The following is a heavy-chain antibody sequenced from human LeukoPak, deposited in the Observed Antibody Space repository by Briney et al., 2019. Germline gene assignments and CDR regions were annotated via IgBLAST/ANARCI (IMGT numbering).Heavy chain of an antibody. CDR2: ISSSGSTI. Sequence: GGSLRLSCAASGFILSSYEMNWVRQAPGKGLEWVSYISSSGSTIYYADSVKGRFTISRDNAKNSLYLQMNSLRAEDTAVYYCARAADWYHDAFDIWGQGTMVTVSS. CDR1: GFILSSYE. J-gene: IGHJ3*02. D-gene: IGHD3-9*01. CDR3: ARAADWYHDAFDI. V-gene: IGHV3-48*03.